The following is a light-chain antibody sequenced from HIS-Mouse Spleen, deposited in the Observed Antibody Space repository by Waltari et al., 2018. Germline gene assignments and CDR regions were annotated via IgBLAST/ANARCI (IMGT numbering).Light chain of an antibody. V-gene: IGLV2-14*01. CDR2: EVS. CDR1: SSDVGGYNY. Sequence: QSALTQPASVSGSPGQSITISCTGTSSDVGGYNYASCYQQHPGKAPKLMIYEVSNRPSGVSNRFSGSKSGNTASLTISGLQAEDEADYYCSSYTSSSPYVVFGGGTKLTVL. CDR3: SSYTSSSPYVV. J-gene: IGLJ2*01.